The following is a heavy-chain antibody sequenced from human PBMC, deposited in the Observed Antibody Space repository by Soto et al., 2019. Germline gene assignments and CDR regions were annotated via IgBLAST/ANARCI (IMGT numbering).Heavy chain of an antibody. CDR2: IGDRGTTT. D-gene: IGHD4-17*01. V-gene: IGHV3-23*01. CDR3: AKDRLGDYYYYGMDV. CDR1: GFTFSRYA. Sequence: EVQLLQSGGGLVQPGGSLRLSCVGSGFTFSRYAMIWVRQTPGKGLEWVSGIGDRGTTTYYADSVKGRFTISRDNSGITLFLQMNSLRAEDTAVYYCAKDRLGDYYYYGMDVWGQGTTVTVS. J-gene: IGHJ6*02.